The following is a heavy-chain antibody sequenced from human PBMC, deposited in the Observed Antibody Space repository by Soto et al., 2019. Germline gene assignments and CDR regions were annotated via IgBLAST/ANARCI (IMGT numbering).Heavy chain of an antibody. Sequence: TLSLTCTVSGASINGGGYYWSWIRQLPGKGLEWIGYIYFSGTTYYNPSLASRVTISLDTSQNQFSLKLSSVTPADTAVYYCASGNAWEVLPAYWGQGTLVTVSS. J-gene: IGHJ4*02. CDR3: ASGNAWEVLPAY. D-gene: IGHD1-26*01. V-gene: IGHV4-31*03. CDR1: GASINGGGYY. CDR2: IYFSGTT.